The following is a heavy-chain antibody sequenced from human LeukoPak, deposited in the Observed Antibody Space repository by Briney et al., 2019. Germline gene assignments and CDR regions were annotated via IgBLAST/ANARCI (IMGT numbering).Heavy chain of an antibody. V-gene: IGHV3-7*04. CDR2: IKQDGSEK. J-gene: IGHJ4*02. CDR3: ARGPLKKAPGHFDY. Sequence: TGGSLRLSCAASGFTFSSYWMSWVRQAPGKGLEWVANIKQDGSEKYYVDSVKGRFTISRDNAKNSLYLQMNSLRAEDTAVYYCARGPLKKAPGHFDYWGQGTLVTVSS. CDR1: GFTFSSYW.